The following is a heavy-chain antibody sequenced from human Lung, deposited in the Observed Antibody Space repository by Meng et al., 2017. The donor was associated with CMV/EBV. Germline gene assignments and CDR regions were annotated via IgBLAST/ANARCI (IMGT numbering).Heavy chain of an antibody. CDR3: ARDSYYQDAFDI. CDR1: GFTFGFYW. V-gene: IGHV3-74*01. D-gene: IGHD3-10*01. CDR2: TNNDGSST. Sequence: GGSXRLXXAASGFTFGFYWMHWVRQAPGKGLVWVSRTNNDGSSTNYADSVKGRFTISRDNAKNMLYLQMNSLRAEDTAVYYCARDSYYQDAFDIWGQGTLVTVSS. J-gene: IGHJ3*02.